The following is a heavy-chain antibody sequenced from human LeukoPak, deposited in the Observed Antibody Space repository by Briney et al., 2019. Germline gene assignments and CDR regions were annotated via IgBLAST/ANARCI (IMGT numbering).Heavy chain of an antibody. Sequence: PGGSLRLSCAASGFTFSSYAMHWVRQAPGKGLEWVAVISYDGSNKYYADSVKGRFTISRDNSKNTLYLQMNSLRAEDTAVYYCAREFAGGWYYFDYWGQGTLVTVSS. CDR3: AREFAGGWYYFDY. CDR1: GFTFSSYA. D-gene: IGHD4-23*01. CDR2: ISYDGSNK. V-gene: IGHV3-30-3*01. J-gene: IGHJ4*02.